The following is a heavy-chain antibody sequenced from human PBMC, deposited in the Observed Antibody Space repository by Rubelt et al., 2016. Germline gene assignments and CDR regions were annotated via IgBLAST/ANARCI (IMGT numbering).Heavy chain of an antibody. J-gene: IGHJ6*02. CDR2: INHSGST. Sequence: QLQLQESGPGLVKPSETLSLTCTVSGGSISSSSYYWGWIRQPPGKGLEWIGEINHSGSTNYNPSLVGGVTISVATSKNRFSLKLSSVTAADTAVYYCARGRKGSTYTYYYYYGMDVWGQGTTVTVSS. D-gene: IGHD2/OR15-2a*01. CDR1: GGSISSSSYY. CDR3: ARGRKGSTYTYYYYYGMDV. V-gene: IGHV4-39*07.